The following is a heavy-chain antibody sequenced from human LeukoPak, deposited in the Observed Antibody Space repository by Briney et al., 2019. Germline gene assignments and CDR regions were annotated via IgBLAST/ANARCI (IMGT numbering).Heavy chain of an antibody. V-gene: IGHV4-39*01. CDR2: IYYSGST. CDR3: ARQFFGVVIISPDAFDI. CDR1: VGSISSSSYY. J-gene: IGHJ3*02. D-gene: IGHD3-3*01. Sequence: KPSETLSLTCTVSVGSISSSSYYWGWIRQPPGKGLEWIGSIYYSGSTYYNPSLKSRVTISVDTSKNQFSPKLSSVTAADTAVYYCARQFFGVVIISPDAFDIWGQGTMVTVSS.